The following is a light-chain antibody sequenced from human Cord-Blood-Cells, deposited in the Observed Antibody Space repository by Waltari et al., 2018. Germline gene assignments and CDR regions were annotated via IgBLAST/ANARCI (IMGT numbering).Light chain of an antibody. Sequence: EIVMAQSPATLPVPPGERATLSCRASQRGSSNLAWYPQKPGQAPRLLIYGASTRATGIPARFSGSGSGTEFTLTISSLQSEDFAVYYCQQYNNWPPYTFGQGTKLEIK. J-gene: IGKJ2*01. CDR3: QQYNNWPPYT. CDR1: QRGSSN. CDR2: GAS. V-gene: IGKV3-15*01.